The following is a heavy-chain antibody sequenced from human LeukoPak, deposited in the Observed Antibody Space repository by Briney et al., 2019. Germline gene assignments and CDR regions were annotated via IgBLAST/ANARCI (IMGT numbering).Heavy chain of an antibody. Sequence: PSQTLSLTCTVSGGSISSGGYYWSWIRQHPGKGLEWIGYIYYSGSTYYNPSLKSRVTISVDTSKNQFSLKLSSATAADTAVYYCARGRVVTQGSIYYFDYWGQGTLVTVSS. J-gene: IGHJ4*02. CDR2: IYYSGST. CDR1: GGSISSGGYY. V-gene: IGHV4-31*03. CDR3: ARGRVVTQGSIYYFDY. D-gene: IGHD3-10*01.